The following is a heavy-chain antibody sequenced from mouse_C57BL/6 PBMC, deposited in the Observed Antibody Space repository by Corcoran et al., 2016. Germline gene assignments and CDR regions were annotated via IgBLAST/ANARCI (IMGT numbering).Heavy chain of an antibody. Sequence: EVQLQQSGPVRVKPGAPVKMSCKASGYTFTDYYMNWVKQSHGKSLEWIGVINPYNGGTSYNQKFKGKATLTVDKSSSTAYMELNSLTSEDSAVYCGARYYYGSSSFDYWGQGTTLTVSS. CDR1: GYTFTDYY. CDR2: INPYNGGT. V-gene: IGHV1-19*01. CDR3: ARYYYGSSSFDY. D-gene: IGHD1-1*01. J-gene: IGHJ2*01.